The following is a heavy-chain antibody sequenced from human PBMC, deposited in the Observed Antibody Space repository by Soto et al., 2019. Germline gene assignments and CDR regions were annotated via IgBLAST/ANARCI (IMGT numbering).Heavy chain of an antibody. D-gene: IGHD5-12*01. Sequence: SETLSLTCTDSVSSGSYYWSWIRQPPGKGLEWIGFIYYTGTTNYNPSLKSRVTISIDRSTNHFSLKLSSVTAADTAVYYCAIDGYNSPKWFDPWGQGTLVTVSS. CDR2: IYYTGTT. CDR3: AIDGYNSPKWFDP. J-gene: IGHJ5*02. CDR1: VSSGSYY. V-gene: IGHV4-61*03.